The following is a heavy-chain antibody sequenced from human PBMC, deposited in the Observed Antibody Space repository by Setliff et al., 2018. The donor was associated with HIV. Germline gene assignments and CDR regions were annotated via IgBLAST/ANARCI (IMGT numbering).Heavy chain of an antibody. CDR3: ARAPPRITIFGVVVSSDYYNYYMDV. CDR1: GYSFNTYY. Sequence: AASVKVSCKASGYSFNTYYIHWIRQAPRQGLEWMGWINTNTGNPTYAQGFTGRFVFSLDTSVSTAFLQISSLQAEDTAVYYCARAPPRITIFGVVVSSDYYNYYMDVWGKGTTVTVSS. V-gene: IGHV7-4-1*02. J-gene: IGHJ6*03. CDR2: INTNTGNP. D-gene: IGHD3-3*01.